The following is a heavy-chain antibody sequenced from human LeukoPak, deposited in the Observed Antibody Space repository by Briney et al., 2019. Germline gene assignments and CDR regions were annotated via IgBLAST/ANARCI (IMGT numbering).Heavy chain of an antibody. D-gene: IGHD2-2*01. CDR2: INPSGGST. CDR1: GYTFTSYY. V-gene: IGHV1-46*03. CDR3: ARSLVVPAAVPSCFDY. J-gene: IGHJ4*02. Sequence: GASVKVSCKASGYTFTSYYMHWVRQAPGQGLEWMGIINPSGGSTSYAQKFQGRATMTRDTSTSTVYMELSSLRSEDTAVYYCARSLVVPAAVPSCFDYWGQGTLVTVSS.